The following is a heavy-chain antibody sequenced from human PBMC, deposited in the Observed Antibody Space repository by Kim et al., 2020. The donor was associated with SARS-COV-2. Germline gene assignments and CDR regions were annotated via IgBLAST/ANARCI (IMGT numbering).Heavy chain of an antibody. Sequence: GGSLRLSCAASGFTFSRYVMRWVRQAPGKGLEWVSSISVSGGSTYYADPVKGRFTISRDNSKNTLYLQMNGLRAEDTAVYYCAKVGYQLLVHHYSMDVWGQGTTVTVSS. D-gene: IGHD2-2*01. V-gene: IGHV3-23*01. J-gene: IGHJ6*02. CDR2: ISVSGGST. CDR3: AKVGYQLLVHHYSMDV. CDR1: GFTFSRYV.